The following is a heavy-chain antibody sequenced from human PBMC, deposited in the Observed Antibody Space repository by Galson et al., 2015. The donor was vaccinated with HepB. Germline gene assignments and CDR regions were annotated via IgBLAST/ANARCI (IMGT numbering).Heavy chain of an antibody. D-gene: IGHD6-13*01. CDR2: INPSGDST. CDR3: ARYSSSMAFDY. CDR1: GYTFTSYY. V-gene: IGHV1-46*01. J-gene: IGHJ4*02. Sequence: SVKVSCKASGYTFTSYYMYWVRQAPGQGLEWMGIINPSGDSTTYAQKFQGRVTMTRDTSTSTAYMELSSLRSEDTAVYYCARYSSSMAFDYWGQGTLVTVSS.